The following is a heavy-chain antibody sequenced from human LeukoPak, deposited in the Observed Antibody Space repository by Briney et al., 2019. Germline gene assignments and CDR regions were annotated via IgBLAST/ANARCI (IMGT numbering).Heavy chain of an antibody. CDR3: ARQTGSGLFILP. J-gene: IGHJ4*02. V-gene: IGHV4-39*01. Sequence: SETLSLTCTVSGVSISSSNSYWGWIRQPPGKGLEWIGSIYYSGNTYYNASIKSQVSISIDTSKNQFALRLTSVTAADTAVYYCARQTGSGLFILPGGQGTLVTVSS. CDR2: IYYSGNT. D-gene: IGHD3/OR15-3a*01. CDR1: GVSISSSNSY.